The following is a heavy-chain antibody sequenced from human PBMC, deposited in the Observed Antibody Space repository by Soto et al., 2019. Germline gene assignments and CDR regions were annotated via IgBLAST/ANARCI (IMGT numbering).Heavy chain of an antibody. D-gene: IGHD1-7*01. CDR2: INPNTGGT. Sequence: ASVKVSCKASGYTFTGYYIHWVRQAPGQGLEWMGWINPNTGGTSYAQKFQGWVTMTRDTSISTAHMELSRLTSDDTAVYYCARDLQLRVCDYWGQGALVTVSS. V-gene: IGHV1-2*04. J-gene: IGHJ4*02. CDR3: ARDLQLRVCDY. CDR1: GYTFTGYY.